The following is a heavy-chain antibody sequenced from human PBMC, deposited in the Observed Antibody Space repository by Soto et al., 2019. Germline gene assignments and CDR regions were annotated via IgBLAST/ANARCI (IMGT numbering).Heavy chain of an antibody. CDR2: IIPIFGTA. J-gene: IGHJ4*02. D-gene: IGHD1-26*01. CDR1: GGTFSSYA. V-gene: IGHV1-69*13. CDR3: AIANRWELAFDY. Sequence: ASVKVSCKASGGTFSSYAISWVRQAPGQGLEWMGGIIPIFGTANYAQKFQGRVTITADESTSTAYMELSSLRSEDTAVYYCAIANRWELAFDYWGQGTLVTVSS.